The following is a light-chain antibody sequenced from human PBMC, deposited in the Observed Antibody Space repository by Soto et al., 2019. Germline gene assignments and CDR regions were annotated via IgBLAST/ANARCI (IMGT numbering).Light chain of an antibody. J-gene: IGLJ3*02. CDR1: GSDVGGYNY. CDR2: DVT. V-gene: IGLV2-14*03. CDR3: SSHTTTSTWV. Sequence: QSALTQPASVSGSPGQSITISCTGTGSDVGGYNYVSWYQHHPGKAPKVLIYDVTSRPSGVSNRFSGSKSGNTASLTISGFQAEDEADYYCSSHTTTSTWVFGGGTKVTVL.